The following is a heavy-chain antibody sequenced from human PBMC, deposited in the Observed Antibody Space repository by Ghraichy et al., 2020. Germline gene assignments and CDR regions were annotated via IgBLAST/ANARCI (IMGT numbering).Heavy chain of an antibody. CDR2: ISSSSSTI. D-gene: IGHD4-17*01. CDR3: ARDGLGDYAGAFDI. Sequence: GESLNISCAASGFTFSSYSMNWVRQAPGKGLEWVSYISSSSSTIYYADSVKGRFTISRDNAKNSLYLQMNSLRDEDTAVYYCARDGLGDYAGAFDIWGQGTMVTVSS. J-gene: IGHJ3*02. CDR1: GFTFSSYS. V-gene: IGHV3-48*02.